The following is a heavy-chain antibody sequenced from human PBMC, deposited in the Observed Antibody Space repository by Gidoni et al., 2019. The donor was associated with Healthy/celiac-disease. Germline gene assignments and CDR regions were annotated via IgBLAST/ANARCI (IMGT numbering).Heavy chain of an antibody. Sequence: QLQLQESGPGLVKPSETLSLTCTVSGGSISSRSYYWGWIRQPPGKGLEWIGSIYYSGSTYYNPSLKSRVTISVDTSKNQFSLKLSSVTAADTAVYYCARLVRVPGIAVAGTGYFDYWGQGTLVTVSS. CDR3: ARLVRVPGIAVAGTGYFDY. CDR2: IYYSGST. D-gene: IGHD6-19*01. J-gene: IGHJ4*02. V-gene: IGHV4-39*07. CDR1: GGSISSRSYY.